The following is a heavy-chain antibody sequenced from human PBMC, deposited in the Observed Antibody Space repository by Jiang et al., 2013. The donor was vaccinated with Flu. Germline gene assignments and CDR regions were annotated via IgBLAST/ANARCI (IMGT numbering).Heavy chain of an antibody. J-gene: IGHJ4*02. V-gene: IGHV2-5*02. D-gene: IGHD1-26*01. CDR3: ATSIVGATPGYFDY. CDR2: FIGMMI. Sequence: TFSGFSLSTSGVGVGWIRQPPERPWSGLHSFIGMMISATAPSLKSRLTITKDTSKNQVVLTMTNMDPEDTAVYYCATSIVGATPGYFDYWGQGTLVTVSS. CDR1: GFSLSTSGVG.